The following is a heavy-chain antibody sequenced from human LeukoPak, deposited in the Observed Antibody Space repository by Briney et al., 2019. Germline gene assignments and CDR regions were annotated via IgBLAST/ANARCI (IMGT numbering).Heavy chain of an antibody. Sequence: PGGSLRLSCAASGFTFSNSWMSWVRQAPGKGLEWVAYIKQDGSEQFYVDSVKGRFTISRDNAKNSLDLQMNSLKAEDTAVYYCAKGGRYPDFWGQGSLVTVSS. CDR2: IKQDGSEQ. D-gene: IGHD6-19*01. CDR3: AKGGRYPDF. V-gene: IGHV3-7*01. CDR1: GFTFSNSW. J-gene: IGHJ4*02.